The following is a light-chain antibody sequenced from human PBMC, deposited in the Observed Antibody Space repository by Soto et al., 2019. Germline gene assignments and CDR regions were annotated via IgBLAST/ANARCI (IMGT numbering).Light chain of an antibody. CDR1: QSVGGY. CDR2: DAS. V-gene: IGKV3-11*01. Sequence: EIVLTQSPATLSLSPGERATLSCRASQSVGGYLAWYQQKPGQAPRLLIYDASNRVTGIPARFSGSGSGTDFNLTISSLVPEDFAVYYGQQRSNWPLLTFGGGTKVEIK. CDR3: QQRSNWPLLT. J-gene: IGKJ4*01.